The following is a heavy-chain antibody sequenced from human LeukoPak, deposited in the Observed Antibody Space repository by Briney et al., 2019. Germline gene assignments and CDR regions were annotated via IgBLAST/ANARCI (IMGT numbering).Heavy chain of an antibody. Sequence: PGGSLRLSCAASGFTFSSYSMNWVRHAPGRGLEWVSSISSSSGYIYYADSVKGRFTISRDNTKNSLYLQINSLRAEDTAVYYCARDGTAAGLYFDLWGQGTLVTVSS. V-gene: IGHV3-21*01. J-gene: IGHJ4*01. CDR3: ARDGTAAGLYFDL. CDR2: ISSSSGYI. CDR1: GFTFSSYS. D-gene: IGHD6-13*01.